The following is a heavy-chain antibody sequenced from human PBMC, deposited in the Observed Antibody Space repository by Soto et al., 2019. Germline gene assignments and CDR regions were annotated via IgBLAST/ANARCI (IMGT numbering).Heavy chain of an antibody. Sequence: SETLSLTCTVAGGSISSYYWSRLRQPPGKGLEWIGYIYNSGSTNYNPAFKSRVTISVETSKNQFSLKLSSVTAADTAVYYCARDGQQWLQRRYNWFDPWGQGTLVTVPQ. V-gene: IGHV4-59*13. CDR3: ARDGQQWLQRRYNWFDP. CDR1: GGSISSYY. J-gene: IGHJ5*02. D-gene: IGHD6-19*01. CDR2: IYNSGST.